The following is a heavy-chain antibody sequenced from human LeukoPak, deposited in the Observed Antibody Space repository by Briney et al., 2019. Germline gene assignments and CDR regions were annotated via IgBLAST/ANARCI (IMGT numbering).Heavy chain of an antibody. D-gene: IGHD2-21*02. CDR1: GFTFSSYS. CDR3: TSWGDTTAEYFQR. CDR2: ISSSSSTI. V-gene: IGHV3-48*04. Sequence: GGSLRLSCAASGFTFSSYSMNRVRQAPGKGLEWVSYISSSSSTIYYADSVKGRFTISRDNAQNSMYLQMNSLRVEDTAVYYCTSWGDTTAEYFQRWGQGTLVTVSS. J-gene: IGHJ1*01.